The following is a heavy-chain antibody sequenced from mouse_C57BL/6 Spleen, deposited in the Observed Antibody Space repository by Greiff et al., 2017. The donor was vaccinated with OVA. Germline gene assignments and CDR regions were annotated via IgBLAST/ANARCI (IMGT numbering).Heavy chain of an antibody. CDR1: GYTFTSYW. V-gene: IGHV1-55*01. Sequence: VQLQQPGAELVKPGASVKMSCKASGYTFTSYWITWVKQRPGQGLEWIGDIYPGSGSTNYNEKFKSKATLTVDTSSSTAYMQLSSLTLEDSAVYYCATSTTVVATGGYLDYWGQGTTLTVSS. J-gene: IGHJ2*01. CDR2: IYPGSGST. CDR3: ATSTTVVATGGYLDY. D-gene: IGHD1-1*01.